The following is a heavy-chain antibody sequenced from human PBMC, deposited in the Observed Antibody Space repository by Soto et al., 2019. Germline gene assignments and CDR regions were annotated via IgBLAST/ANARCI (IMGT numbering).Heavy chain of an antibody. Sequence: EVQLVVSGGGLVQPGGSLRLSCAASGFTVSSNFMSWVRQAPGKGLEWVSIIYSDGSTYYADSVKGRFTISRDNSQNPRYLQMNSLRADDTAVYYCASRRNPYGAYDYWGQGTLVTVSS. CDR3: ASRRNPYGAYDY. CDR1: GFTVSSNF. CDR2: IYSDGST. J-gene: IGHJ4*02. D-gene: IGHD4-17*01. V-gene: IGHV3-66*01.